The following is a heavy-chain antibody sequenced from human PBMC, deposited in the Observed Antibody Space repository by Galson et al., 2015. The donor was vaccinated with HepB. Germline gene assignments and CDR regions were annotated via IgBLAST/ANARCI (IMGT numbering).Heavy chain of an antibody. J-gene: IGHJ4*02. CDR3: AKDGIMVANNPYHLHF. CDR1: GFTFSRYA. Sequence: SLRLSCAASGFTFSRYAMTWVRQAPGKGLEWVSSITSSGGKTYYTDSVKGRFTISRDNSRNTVLLQLNSLRAEDTAVYYCAKDGIMVANNPYHLHFWGQGTLVSVSS. CDR2: ITSSGGKT. D-gene: IGHD2-15*01. V-gene: IGHV3-23*01.